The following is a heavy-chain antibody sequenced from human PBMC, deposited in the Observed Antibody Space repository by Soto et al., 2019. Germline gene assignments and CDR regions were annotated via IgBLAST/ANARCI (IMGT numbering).Heavy chain of an antibody. Sequence: GGSLRLSCAASGFTFDDHAMHWVRQVPGKGLEWVSGISWNSYKIGYADSVKGRFTISRDNAKNSLYLQMNSLRAEDTAVYYCAREPTYRYCSGGSCYSVVGAFDIWGQGTMVTVSS. D-gene: IGHD2-15*01. CDR1: GFTFDDHA. CDR2: ISWNSYKI. CDR3: AREPTYRYCSGGSCYSVVGAFDI. J-gene: IGHJ3*02. V-gene: IGHV3-9*01.